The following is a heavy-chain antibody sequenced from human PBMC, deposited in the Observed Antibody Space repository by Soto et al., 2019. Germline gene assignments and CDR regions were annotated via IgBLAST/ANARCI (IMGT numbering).Heavy chain of an antibody. J-gene: IGHJ6*02. D-gene: IGHD6-19*01. CDR2: ISGSGSTI. CDR3: AKDGLGSGWFSYYYYGMDV. Sequence: PGGSLKLSCAASGFTFSSYEMNWVRQAPGKGLEWVSSISGSGSTIYYADSVKGRFTISRDNAKNTLYLQMNSLRAEDTAVYYCAKDGLGSGWFSYYYYGMDVWGQGTTVTVSS. CDR1: GFTFSSYE. V-gene: IGHV3-48*03.